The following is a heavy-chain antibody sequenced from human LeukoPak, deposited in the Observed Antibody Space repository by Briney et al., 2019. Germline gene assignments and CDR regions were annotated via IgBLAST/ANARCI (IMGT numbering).Heavy chain of an antibody. CDR1: GGSISSDY. Sequence: SETLSLTCTVSGGSISSDYWSWIRQPPGKGLEWIGYIYYSGSTNYNPSLKNRVTISVDTSKNQFSLKLSSVTAADTAVYYCARVVAVAGLASNFDYWGQGTLVTVSS. CDR2: IYYSGST. CDR3: ARVVAVAGLASNFDY. D-gene: IGHD6-19*01. V-gene: IGHV4-59*01. J-gene: IGHJ4*02.